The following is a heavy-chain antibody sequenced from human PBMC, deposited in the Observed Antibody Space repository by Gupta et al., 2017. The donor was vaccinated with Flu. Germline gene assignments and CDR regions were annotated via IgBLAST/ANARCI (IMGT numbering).Heavy chain of an antibody. V-gene: IGHV4-59*08. CDR3: ARQVVQLWPYYFDN. D-gene: IGHD5-18*01. Sequence: QVQLQESGPGLVKPSETLSLTCTVSGGSISTYYWSWIRQPPGKGLEWIGYIHYSGSTTYNPPLKSRVTFSVDTSKNQFSLKLSSVTAADTAVYFCARQVVQLWPYYFDNWGQGTLVTVSS. CDR1: GGSISTYY. CDR2: IHYSGST. J-gene: IGHJ4*02.